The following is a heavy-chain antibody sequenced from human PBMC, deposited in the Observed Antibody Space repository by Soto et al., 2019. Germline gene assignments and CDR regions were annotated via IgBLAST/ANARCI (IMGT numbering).Heavy chain of an antibody. Sequence: PGGSLRLSCAASGFTFSSYAMSWVRQAPGKGLEWVSAISGSGGSTYYADSVKGRFTISRDNSKNTLYLQMNSLRAEDTAVYYCAKDLLVGGRVTMVRGAQGGMDVWGQGTTVTVSS. CDR3: AKDLLVGGRVTMVRGAQGGMDV. J-gene: IGHJ6*02. CDR1: GFTFSSYA. V-gene: IGHV3-23*01. D-gene: IGHD3-10*01. CDR2: ISGSGGST.